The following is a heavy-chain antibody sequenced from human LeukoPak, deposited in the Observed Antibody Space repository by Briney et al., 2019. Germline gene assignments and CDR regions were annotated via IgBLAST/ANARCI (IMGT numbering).Heavy chain of an antibody. V-gene: IGHV3-30-3*01. Sequence: GRSLRLSCAASGFTFSSYAMHWVRQAPGKGLEWVAVISYDGSNKYYADSVKGRFTISRDNSKNTLYLQMNSLRAEDTAVYYCARDRTWYREFDYWGQGTLVTVSS. CDR2: ISYDGSNK. CDR1: GFTFSSYA. D-gene: IGHD1-14*01. J-gene: IGHJ4*02. CDR3: ARDRTWYREFDY.